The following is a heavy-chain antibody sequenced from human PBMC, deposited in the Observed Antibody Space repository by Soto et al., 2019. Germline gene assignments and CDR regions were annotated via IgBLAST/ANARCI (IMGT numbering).Heavy chain of an antibody. D-gene: IGHD3-10*01. V-gene: IGHV3-33*01. J-gene: IGHJ5*02. CDR2: IWYDGSNK. CDR3: ARTQQLWFGELSIDP. CDR1: GFTFSSYG. Sequence: GGSLRLSCAASGFTFSSYGMHWVRQAPGKGLEWVAVIWYDGSNKYYADSVKDRFTISRDNSKNTLYLQMNSLRAEDTAVYYCARTQQLWFGELSIDPWGQGTLVTVSS.